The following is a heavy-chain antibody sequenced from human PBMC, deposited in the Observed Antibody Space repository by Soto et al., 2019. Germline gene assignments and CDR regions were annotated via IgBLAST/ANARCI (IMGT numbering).Heavy chain of an antibody. J-gene: IGHJ3*02. CDR1: GFAFSTYA. D-gene: IGHD3-10*01. CDR2: ISGSGDSA. CDR3: AKTASVSGTYSAFDI. V-gene: IGHV3-23*01. Sequence: GGSLRLSCAASGFAFSTYAMSWVRQAPGKGLEWVSAISGSGDSAFYADSVRGRFTISRDNSKTTLYLQMTSLRAEDTALYYCAKTASVSGTYSAFDIWGQGTMVTVSS.